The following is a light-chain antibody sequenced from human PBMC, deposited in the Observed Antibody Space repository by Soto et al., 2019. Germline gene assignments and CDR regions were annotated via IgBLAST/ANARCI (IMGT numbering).Light chain of an antibody. J-gene: IGLJ3*02. Sequence: QSVLTQPPSASGTPGQRVTISASGSSSNIGSNYVYWYQQLPGTAPKLLIYRNNQRPSGVPDRFSGSKSGTSASLAISGLRSEDEAHYYCAAWDDNVSGWVFGGGTKLTVL. CDR2: RNN. CDR3: AAWDDNVSGWV. CDR1: SSNIGSNY. V-gene: IGLV1-47*01.